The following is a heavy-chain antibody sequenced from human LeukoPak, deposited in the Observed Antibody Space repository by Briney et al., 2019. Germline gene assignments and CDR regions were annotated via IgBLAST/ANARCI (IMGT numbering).Heavy chain of an antibody. CDR1: GGSFSGYY. D-gene: IGHD6-13*01. CDR2: IDHSGST. CDR3: ARWVVHSSSWYPDY. J-gene: IGHJ4*02. Sequence: SETLSLTCAVYGGSFSGYYWSWIRQPPGKGLQWIGEIDHSGSTNYNPSLKSRVTMSVDTSKNQFSLKLSSVTAADTAVYYCARWVVHSSSWYPDYWGQGTLVTVSS. V-gene: IGHV4-34*10.